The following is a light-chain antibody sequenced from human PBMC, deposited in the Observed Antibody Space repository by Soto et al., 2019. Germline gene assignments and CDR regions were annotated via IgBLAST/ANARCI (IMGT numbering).Light chain of an antibody. V-gene: IGKV3-20*01. CDR3: QQYGTSLT. CDR1: QSVSSNY. Sequence: EILLTQSPGTLSLSLGERAILSCRASQSVSSNYLAWHQQKPGQTPRLLVYGASSRATGIPDRFSGSGPGTDFTLTISRLEPEDFAVYYCQQYGTSLTLGGGTKVDIK. CDR2: GAS. J-gene: IGKJ4*01.